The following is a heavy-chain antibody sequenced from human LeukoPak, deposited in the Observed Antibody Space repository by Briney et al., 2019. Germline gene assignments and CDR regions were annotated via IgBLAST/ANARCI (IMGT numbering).Heavy chain of an antibody. CDR3: ERRAIGYYAMDV. CDR2: TFS. Sequence: GTLRLSCAASGFTFTPYEMNWVRQARGKGLECLSYTFSRPLDGRLTISRDNAKNSMYLQINSRRDEDAVVYYCERRAIGYYAMDVWGQGTTVNV. V-gene: IGHV3-48*03. D-gene: IGHD3-22*01. J-gene: IGHJ6*01. CDR1: GFTFTPYE.